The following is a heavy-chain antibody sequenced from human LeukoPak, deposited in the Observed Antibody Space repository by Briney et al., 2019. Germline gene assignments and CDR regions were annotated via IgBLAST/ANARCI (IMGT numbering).Heavy chain of an antibody. CDR1: GFTFSSYW. CDR3: AKDLRFLEWLFNAEYFQH. V-gene: IGHV3-74*01. Sequence: GGSLRLSCVASGFTFSSYWMHWVRQDPRKGLVWVSRINGDGRNINYADSVKGRFTISRDNSKNTLYLQMNSLRAEDTAVYYCAKDLRFLEWLFNAEYFQHWGQGTLVTVSS. D-gene: IGHD3-3*01. J-gene: IGHJ1*01. CDR2: INGDGRNI.